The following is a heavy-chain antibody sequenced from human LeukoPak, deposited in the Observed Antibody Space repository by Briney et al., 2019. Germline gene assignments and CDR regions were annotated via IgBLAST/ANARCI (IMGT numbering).Heavy chain of an antibody. V-gene: IGHV3-7*04. D-gene: IGHD3-10*01. J-gene: IGHJ4*02. Sequence: GGSLRLSCAASGFTFSSYWMSWVRQAPGKGLEWVANIKQDGSEKYYVDSVKGRFTISRDNAKNSLYLQMNSLRAEDTAVYYCARVDGYYNSGRPGEFDYWGQGTLVTVSS. CDR1: GFTFSSYW. CDR2: IKQDGSEK. CDR3: ARVDGYYNSGRPGEFDY.